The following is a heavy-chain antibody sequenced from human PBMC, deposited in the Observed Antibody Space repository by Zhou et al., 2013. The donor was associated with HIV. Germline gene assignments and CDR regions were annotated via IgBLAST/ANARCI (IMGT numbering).Heavy chain of an antibody. CDR2: INPSGGST. CDR3: ARALLYCSSTSCYLDY. V-gene: IGHV1-46*03. D-gene: IGHD2-2*01. CDR1: GYTFTSYY. Sequence: QVQLVQSGAEVKKPGASVKVPCKASGYTFTSYYMHWVRQAPGQGLEWMGIINPSGGSTSYAQKFQGRVTMTRDTSTSTVYMELSSLRSEDTAVYYCARALLYCSSTSCYLDYWGQGTLVTVSS. J-gene: IGHJ4*02.